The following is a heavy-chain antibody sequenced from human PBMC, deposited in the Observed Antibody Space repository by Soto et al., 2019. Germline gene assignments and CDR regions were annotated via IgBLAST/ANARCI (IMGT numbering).Heavy chain of an antibody. CDR2: IYYSGST. J-gene: IGHJ4*02. D-gene: IGHD3-3*01. V-gene: IGHV4-59*01. CDR1: GGSISSYY. CDR3: ARARDFWSGYYPDY. Sequence: QVQLQESGPGLVKPSETLSLTCTVSGGSISSYYWSWIRQPPGKGLEWIGYIYYSGSTNYNPSLKSRVTISVATSKNQFSLKLSSVTAADTAVYYCARARDFWSGYYPDYWGQGTLVTVSS.